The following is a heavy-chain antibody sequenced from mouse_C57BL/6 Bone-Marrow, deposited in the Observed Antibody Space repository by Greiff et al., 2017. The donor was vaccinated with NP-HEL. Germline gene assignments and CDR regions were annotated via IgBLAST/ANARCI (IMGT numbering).Heavy chain of an antibody. D-gene: IGHD1-1*01. J-gene: IGHJ2*01. Sequence: EVKLVESGGDLVKPGGSLKLSCAASGFTFSSYGMSWVRQTPDKRLEWVATISSGGSYTYYPDSVKGRFTISRDNAKNTLYLQMSSLKSEDTAMYYCARHLIYYYGSSYLYYFDYWGQGTTLTVSS. CDR3: ARHLIYYYGSSYLYYFDY. CDR2: ISSGGSYT. CDR1: GFTFSSYG. V-gene: IGHV5-6*01.